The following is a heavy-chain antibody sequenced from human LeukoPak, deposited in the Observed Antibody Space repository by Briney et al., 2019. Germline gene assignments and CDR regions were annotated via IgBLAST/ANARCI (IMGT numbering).Heavy chain of an antibody. Sequence: QSGGSLRLSCAASGFTFSSYGMSWVSQAPGKGLEWVSAISGSGGSTYYADSVKGRFTISRDNSKNTLYLQMNSLRAEDTAVYYCAKLWFGELFWWVTTYYYYYMDVWGKGTTVTISS. D-gene: IGHD3-10*01. CDR1: GFTFSSYG. CDR2: ISGSGGST. J-gene: IGHJ6*03. V-gene: IGHV3-23*01. CDR3: AKLWFGELFWWVTTYYYYYMDV.